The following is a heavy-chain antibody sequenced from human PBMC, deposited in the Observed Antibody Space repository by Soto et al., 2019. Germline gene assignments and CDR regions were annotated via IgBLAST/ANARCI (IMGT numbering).Heavy chain of an antibody. Sequence: GESVKISCKVSGFNFTTFSIAWVRRVPGKGLEWMGIINPNDSDIRYSPSFQGQVTISADRSVSTASLHWSSLKASDTAIYYCARHRGYYFDSWGQGTLVTVSS. D-gene: IGHD3-16*01. CDR1: GFNFTTFS. J-gene: IGHJ4*02. CDR2: INPNDSDI. V-gene: IGHV5-51*01. CDR3: ARHRGYYFDS.